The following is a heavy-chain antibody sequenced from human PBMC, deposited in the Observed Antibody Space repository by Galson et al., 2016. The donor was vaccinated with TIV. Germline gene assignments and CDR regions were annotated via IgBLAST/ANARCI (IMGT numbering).Heavy chain of an antibody. CDR2: IDPTYGGT. CDR3: IRDLGRLRDF. V-gene: IGHV1-46*03. Sequence: SVKVSCKASGNIFTRDYVHWVRQAPGQGLEWMGVIDPTYGGTTFAQKFQALVTMTRDTSTSTVYMEVSGLKSDDTAVSYCIRDLGRLRDFWGQGTLVTVSS. D-gene: IGHD7-27*01. J-gene: IGHJ4*02. CDR1: GNIFTRDY.